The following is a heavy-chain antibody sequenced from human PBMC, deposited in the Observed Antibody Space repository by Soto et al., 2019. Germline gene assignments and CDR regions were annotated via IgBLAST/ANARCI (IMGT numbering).Heavy chain of an antibody. V-gene: IGHV3-11*06. Sequence: GGSLRLSCAASGFTFSDYYMSWIRQAPGKGLEWVSYISSSSSYTNYADSVKGRFTISRDNAKNSLYLQMNSLRAEDTAVYYCASITMVRGVKFDYWGQGTLVTVSS. CDR2: ISSSSSYT. CDR1: GFTFSDYY. D-gene: IGHD3-10*01. CDR3: ASITMVRGVKFDY. J-gene: IGHJ4*02.